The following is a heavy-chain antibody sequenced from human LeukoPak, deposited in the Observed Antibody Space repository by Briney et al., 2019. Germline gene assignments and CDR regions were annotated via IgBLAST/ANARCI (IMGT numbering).Heavy chain of an antibody. J-gene: IGHJ4*02. CDR2: ISGRGYSP. D-gene: IGHD2-15*01. Sequence: GGSLRLSCAASGFNFSSYAMTWVRQAPGKGLEWASSISGRGYSPYYADSVKGRFTISRDNSKNTLYLQMNSLRAEDTAVYYCAKYYCSGGSCYSPPFDYWGQGTLVTVSS. CDR1: GFNFSSYA. V-gene: IGHV3-23*01. CDR3: AKYYCSGGSCYSPPFDY.